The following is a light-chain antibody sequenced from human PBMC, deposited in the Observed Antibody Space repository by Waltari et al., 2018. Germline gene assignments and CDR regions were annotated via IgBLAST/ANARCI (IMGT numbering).Light chain of an antibody. V-gene: IGLV6-57*03. CDR2: EDD. Sequence: NFMLTQPHSVSESPGRTVTISCTRSSGSIASNYVQWYQQRPGSAPTTVIYEDDQRPSGFPDRFSCSIDSSSNSASLTISGLKTEDEADYYCQSYHAGNPWVFGGGTRLTVV. CDR3: QSYHAGNPWV. J-gene: IGLJ3*02. CDR1: SGSIASNY.